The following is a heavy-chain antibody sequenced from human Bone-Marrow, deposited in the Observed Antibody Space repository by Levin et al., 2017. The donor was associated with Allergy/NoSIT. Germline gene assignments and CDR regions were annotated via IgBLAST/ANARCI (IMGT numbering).Heavy chain of an antibody. CDR1: GGSVSSGSYY. V-gene: IGHV4-61*01. Sequence: SETLSLTCTVSGGSVSSGSYYWSWIRQPPGKGLEWIGYIYYSGSTNYNPSLKSRVTISVDTSKNQFSLKLSSVTAADTAVYYCASGGLAAAGRYYYYYDGMDVWGQGTTVTVSS. CDR3: ASGGLAAAGRYYYYYDGMDV. CDR2: IYYSGST. J-gene: IGHJ6*02. D-gene: IGHD6-13*01.